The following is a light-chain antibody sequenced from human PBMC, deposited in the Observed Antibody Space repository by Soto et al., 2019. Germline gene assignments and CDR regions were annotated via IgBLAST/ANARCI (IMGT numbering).Light chain of an antibody. CDR3: QQRSNWPPIT. Sequence: EIVLTQSPATLSLSPGERATLCFMASQSVKXVVVWYQQRPGQAPRLLIHDASHRAAGIPARFSGSGFGTDFTLTISSLEPEDAAVYYCQQRSNWPPITFGQGTRLEIK. V-gene: IGKV3-11*01. CDR2: DAS. CDR1: QSVKXV. J-gene: IGKJ5*01.